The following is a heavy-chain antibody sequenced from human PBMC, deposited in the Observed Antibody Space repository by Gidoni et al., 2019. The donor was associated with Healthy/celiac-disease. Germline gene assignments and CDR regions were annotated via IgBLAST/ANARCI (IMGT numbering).Heavy chain of an antibody. D-gene: IGHD3-22*01. CDR2: IRSKAYGGTT. Sequence: EVQLVESGGGLVQPGRSLRLSCTASGFTFGDYAMSWFRQAPGKGLEWVGFIRSKAYGGTTEYAASVKGRFTISRDDSKSIAYRQMNSLKTEDTAVYYCTRELDITMIVVVTYEYYYYGMDVWGQGTTVTVSS. V-gene: IGHV3-49*03. CDR1: GFTFGDYA. CDR3: TRELDITMIVVVTYEYYYYGMDV. J-gene: IGHJ6*02.